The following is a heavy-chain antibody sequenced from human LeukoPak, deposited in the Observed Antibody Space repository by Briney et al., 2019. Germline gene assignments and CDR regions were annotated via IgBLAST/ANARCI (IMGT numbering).Heavy chain of an antibody. V-gene: IGHV1-18*01. CDR3: ARGLVVPAAMGEFDY. Sequence: ASLKVPCKASGYTFTTSGINWVRQSPGQGLEWMGCINVYNGNTNYAQKFQGRITMTRDTSTNTAYMELRSLKSDDTAVYYCARGLVVPAAMGEFDYWGQGTLIAVSS. CDR2: INVYNGNT. J-gene: IGHJ4*02. CDR1: GYTFTTSG. D-gene: IGHD2-2*01.